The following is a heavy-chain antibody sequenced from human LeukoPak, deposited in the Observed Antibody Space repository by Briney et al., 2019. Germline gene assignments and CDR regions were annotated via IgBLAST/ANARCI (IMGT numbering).Heavy chain of an antibody. J-gene: IGHJ5*02. Sequence: TSETLSLTCTVSGGSISSYYWSRIRQPPGKGLEWIGYIYYSGSTNYNPSLKSRVTISVDTSKNQFSLKLSSVTAADTAVYYCARDASNWFDPWGQGTLVTVSS. CDR2: IYYSGST. V-gene: IGHV4-59*01. CDR1: GGSISSYY. CDR3: ARDASNWFDP.